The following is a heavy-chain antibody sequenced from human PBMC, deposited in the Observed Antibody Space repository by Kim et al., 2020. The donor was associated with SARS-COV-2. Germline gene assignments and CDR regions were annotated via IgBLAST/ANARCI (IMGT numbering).Heavy chain of an antibody. CDR2: IYYSGST. CDR3: ARAHSSSHYLDY. D-gene: IGHD6-13*01. Sequence: SETLSLTCTVSGGSISSYYWSWIRQPPGKGLEWIGYIYYSGSTNYNPSLKSRVTISVDTSKNQFSLKLSSVTAADTAVYYCARAHSSSHYLDYWGQGTLVTVSS. J-gene: IGHJ4*02. CDR1: GGSISSYY. V-gene: IGHV4-59*01.